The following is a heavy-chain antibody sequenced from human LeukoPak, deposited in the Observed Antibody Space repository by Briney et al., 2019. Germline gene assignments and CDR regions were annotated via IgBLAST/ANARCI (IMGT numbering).Heavy chain of an antibody. CDR3: ARGEGYDSSGPIGY. D-gene: IGHD3-22*01. CDR1: GGSFSGYY. V-gene: IGHV4-34*01. Sequence: SGTLSLTCAVYGGSFSGYYWSWIRQPPGKGLEWIGEINHSGSTNYNPSLKSRVTISVDTSKNQFSLKLSSVTAADTAVYYCARGEGYDSSGPIGYWGQGTLVTVSS. J-gene: IGHJ4*02. CDR2: INHSGST.